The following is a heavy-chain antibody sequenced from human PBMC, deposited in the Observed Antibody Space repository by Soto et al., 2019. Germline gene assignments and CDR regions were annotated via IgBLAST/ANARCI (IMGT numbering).Heavy chain of an antibody. D-gene: IGHD6-19*01. CDR2: ISYDGSTK. CDR3: ARTTTVAGTPEFDY. J-gene: IGHJ4*02. Sequence: PGGSLRLSCSASGFTFSSFWMHWVRQAPGKGLEWVALISYDGSTKYNADSVKGRFTVSRDNSNNTLYLQLSSLRPEDTAVYYCARTTTVAGTPEFDYWGQGTLVTVSS. V-gene: IGHV3-30-3*01. CDR1: GFTFSSFW.